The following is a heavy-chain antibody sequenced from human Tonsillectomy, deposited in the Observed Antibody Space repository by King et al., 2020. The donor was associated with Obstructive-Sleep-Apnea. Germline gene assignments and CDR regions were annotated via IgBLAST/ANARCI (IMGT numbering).Heavy chain of an antibody. D-gene: IGHD2/OR15-2a*01. CDR2: INSDATST. CDR1: GFTFNTYW. J-gene: IGHJ4*02. V-gene: IGHV3-74*01. CDR3: ARDPFATNIFDH. Sequence: VQLVESGGCLVQPGGSLRLSCAASGFTFNTYWMHWVRQGPGKGLGWVSHINSDATSTRYADSVKGRFTISRDNAKNTVYLKMNSLRAEDTAVYYCARDPFATNIFDHWGQGALVTVSS.